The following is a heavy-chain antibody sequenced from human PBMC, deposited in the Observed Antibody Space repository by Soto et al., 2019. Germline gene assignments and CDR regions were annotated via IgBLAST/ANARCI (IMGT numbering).Heavy chain of an antibody. D-gene: IGHD1-26*01. CDR2: ISGSGGST. Sequence: GGSLRLSCAASGFTFSSYAMSWVRQAPGKGLEWVSAISGSGGSTYYADSVKGRFTISRDNSKNTLYLQMNSLRAEDTAVYYCAKSKWGLPSFPDAFDIWGQGTMVTVSS. CDR3: AKSKWGLPSFPDAFDI. J-gene: IGHJ3*02. V-gene: IGHV3-23*01. CDR1: GFTFSSYA.